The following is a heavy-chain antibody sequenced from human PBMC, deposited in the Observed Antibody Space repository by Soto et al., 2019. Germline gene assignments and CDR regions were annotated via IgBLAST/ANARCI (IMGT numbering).Heavy chain of an antibody. Sequence: VQLLESGGGVAQPGRSLRLSCRPSGFGFSSYGMLWVRQAPGKGPEWVAFISFDGSTQYYADSVRGRFTISRDNSENTLYLQLDTLKVEDTAMYYCAREGVFGLVKIIPPDYWGQGAQVTVSA. CDR2: ISFDGSTQ. J-gene: IGHJ4*02. V-gene: IGHV3-30*03. CDR1: GFGFSSYG. CDR3: AREGVFGLVKIIPPDY. D-gene: IGHD3-3*01.